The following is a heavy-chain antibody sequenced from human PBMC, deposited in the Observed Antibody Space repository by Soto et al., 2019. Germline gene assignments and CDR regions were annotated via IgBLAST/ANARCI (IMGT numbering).Heavy chain of an antibody. J-gene: IGHJ2*01. D-gene: IGHD1-26*01. CDR3: ARLGGASRLWYFDL. V-gene: IGHV3-74*01. CDR1: GFTFSKYW. CDR2: INGDGSST. Sequence: EVQLVESGGGLVQPGGSLRLSCAASGFTFSKYWMYWVRQAPGKGLVWVSRINGDGSSTTYAVSVKGRFTISRHNANNALHLEMSSLRAADTALYNWARLGGASRLWYFDLWGRGALVTGSS.